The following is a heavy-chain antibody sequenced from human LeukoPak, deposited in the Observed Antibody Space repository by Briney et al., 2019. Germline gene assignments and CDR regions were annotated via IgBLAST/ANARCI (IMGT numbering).Heavy chain of an antibody. V-gene: IGHV3-23*01. Sequence: GGSLRLSCAASGFTFSSYAMSWVRQAPGKGLEWVSAISGSGGSTYYADSVKGRFTISRDNSKNTLYLQMNSLRAEDTAVYYCAKGEVGATLTPSFDYWGQGILVTVSS. CDR1: GFTFSSYA. D-gene: IGHD1-26*01. J-gene: IGHJ4*02. CDR3: AKGEVGATLTPSFDY. CDR2: ISGSGGST.